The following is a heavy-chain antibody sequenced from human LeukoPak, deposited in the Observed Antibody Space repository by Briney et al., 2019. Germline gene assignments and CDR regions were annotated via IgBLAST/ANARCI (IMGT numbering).Heavy chain of an antibody. Sequence: GGSLRLSCAASGFTLSSYGMHWVRQAPGKGLERVAVISYDGSNKYYADSVKGRFTISRDNSKNTLYLQMNSLRAEDTAVYYCAKARFIVVVPAAFDYCGQGTLATVSS. CDR1: GFTLSSYG. CDR3: AKARFIVVVPAAFDY. J-gene: IGHJ4*02. V-gene: IGHV3-30*18. D-gene: IGHD2-2*01. CDR2: ISYDGSNK.